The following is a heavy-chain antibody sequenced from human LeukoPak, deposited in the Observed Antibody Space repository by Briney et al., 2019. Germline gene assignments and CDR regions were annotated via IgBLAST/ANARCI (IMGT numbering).Heavy chain of an antibody. D-gene: IGHD3-3*01. Sequence: PSETLSLTCAVYGGSFSGYYWSWIRQPPGKGLEWIGEINHSGSTNYNPSLKSRVTISVDTSKNQFSLKLSSVIAADTAVYYCARGGGRYYDFWSCYSDYWGQGTLVTVSS. CDR3: ARGGGRYYDFWSCYSDY. CDR2: INHSGST. J-gene: IGHJ4*02. CDR1: GGSFSGYY. V-gene: IGHV4-34*01.